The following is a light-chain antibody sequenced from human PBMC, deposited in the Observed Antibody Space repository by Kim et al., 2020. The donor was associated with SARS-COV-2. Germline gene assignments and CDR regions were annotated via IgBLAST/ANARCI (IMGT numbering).Light chain of an antibody. CDR3: QQHNTYPRT. CDR2: AAS. Sequence: DIQLTQSPSFLSASVGDRVTITCRASQGISSYLAWYQQKPGKAPNLLIYAASSLQSGVPSRFSGSGSETEFTLTISSLQPKDFATYYCQQHNTYPRTFGQGTKVDIK. V-gene: IGKV1-9*01. CDR1: QGISSY. J-gene: IGKJ1*01.